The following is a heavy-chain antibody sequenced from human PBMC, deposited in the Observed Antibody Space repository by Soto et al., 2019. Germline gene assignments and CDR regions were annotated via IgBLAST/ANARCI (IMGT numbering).Heavy chain of an antibody. CDR2: ISYDGSNK. CDR1: GFTFSSYG. CDR3: AKVVSGY. Sequence: GGSLRLSCAASGFTFSSYGMHWVRQTPGKGLEWVAVISYDGSNKYYADSVKGRFTISRDNSKNTLYLQMNSLRAEDTAVYYCAKVVSGYWGQGTLVTVSS. V-gene: IGHV3-30*18. J-gene: IGHJ4*02.